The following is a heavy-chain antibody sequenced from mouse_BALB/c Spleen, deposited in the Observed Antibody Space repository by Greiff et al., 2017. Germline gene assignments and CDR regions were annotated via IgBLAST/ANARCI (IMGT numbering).Heavy chain of an antibody. CDR1: GFTFSSYA. Sequence: DVMLVESGGGLVKPGGSLKLSCAASGFTFSSYAMSWVRQTPEKRLEWVASISSGGSTYYPDSVKGRFTISRDNARNILYLQMSSLRSEDTAMYYCARGRGLRPYFDYWGQGTTLTVSS. D-gene: IGHD2-4*01. CDR2: ISSGGST. V-gene: IGHV5-6-5*01. J-gene: IGHJ2*01. CDR3: ARGRGLRPYFDY.